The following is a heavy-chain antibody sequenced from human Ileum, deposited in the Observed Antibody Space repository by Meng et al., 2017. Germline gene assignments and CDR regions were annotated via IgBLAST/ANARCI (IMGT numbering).Heavy chain of an antibody. CDR2: ISNDGTNK. CDR1: GFTFSSYS. V-gene: IGHV3-30*04. Sequence: GGSLRLSCAASGFTFSSYSMHWVRQAPGKGLEWVAAISNDGTNKYYADSVKGRFTISRDNSKNTLYLQMNSLREEDTAVYFCARGLAPYSIMWYVGSEYYFDYWGQGTLVTVSS. CDR3: ARGLAPYSIMWYVGSEYYFDY. J-gene: IGHJ4*02. D-gene: IGHD4-11*01.